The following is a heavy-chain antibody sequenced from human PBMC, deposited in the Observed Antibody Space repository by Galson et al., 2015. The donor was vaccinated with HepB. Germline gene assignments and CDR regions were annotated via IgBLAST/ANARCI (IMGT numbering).Heavy chain of an antibody. D-gene: IGHD3-16*01. J-gene: IGHJ4*02. CDR3: ARERGSIFSQLYYFDY. V-gene: IGHV3-48*04. CDR2: ISSSSTPI. CDR1: GFTFNGYS. Sequence: SLRLSCAASGFTFNGYSMNWVRQAPGKGLEWLSYISSSSTPIYYADSVKGRFTISRDNAKSSLYLQMNSLRAEDTAVYCCARERGSIFSQLYYFDYWGQGALVTVSS.